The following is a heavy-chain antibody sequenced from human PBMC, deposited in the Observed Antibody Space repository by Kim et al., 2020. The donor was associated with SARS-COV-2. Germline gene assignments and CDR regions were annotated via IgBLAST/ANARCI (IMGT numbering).Heavy chain of an antibody. CDR2: ISAYNGNT. Sequence: ASVKVSCKASGYTFTSYGISWVRQAPGQGLEWMGWISAYNGNTNYAQKLQGRVTMTTDTSTSTAYMELRSLRSDDTAVYYCAANQLWYGSGSPTFDYWGQGTLVTVSS. V-gene: IGHV1-18*04. J-gene: IGHJ4*02. D-gene: IGHD3-10*01. CDR3: AANQLWYGSGSPTFDY. CDR1: GYTFTSYG.